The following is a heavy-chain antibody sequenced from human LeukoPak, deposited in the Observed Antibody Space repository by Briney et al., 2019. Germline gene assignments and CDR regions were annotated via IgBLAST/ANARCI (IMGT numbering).Heavy chain of an antibody. J-gene: IGHJ5*02. V-gene: IGHV3-53*01. CDR2: IFTGSLDGRT. CDR3: ATRGA. CDR1: GFGVTSDF. Sequence: PGGSLRLSCAASGFGVTSDFMTWVRQAPGKGLEWLSIIFTGSLDGRTAHADSVKGRFTISRENSANTLYIQMDSLRTEDTATSYCATRGAWGPGTLVTVSS.